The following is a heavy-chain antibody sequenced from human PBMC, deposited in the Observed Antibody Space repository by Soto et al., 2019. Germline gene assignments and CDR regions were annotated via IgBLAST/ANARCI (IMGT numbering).Heavy chain of an antibody. CDR3: ARTGYYYEADY. J-gene: IGHJ4*02. D-gene: IGHD3-22*01. CDR1: GGSISSGGYY. V-gene: IGHV4-31*03. CDR2: IYYSGST. Sequence: QVQLQESGPGLVKPSQTLSLTCTVSGGSISSGGYYWSWIRQHPGKGLEWIGYIYYSGSTYYNPSLKSXXTXSXVTSKNPFSLKLSSVTAADTAVYYCARTGYYYEADYWGQGTLVTVSS.